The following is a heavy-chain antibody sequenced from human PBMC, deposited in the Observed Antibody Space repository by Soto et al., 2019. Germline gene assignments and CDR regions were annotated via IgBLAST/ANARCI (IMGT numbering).Heavy chain of an antibody. CDR1: GFSFGSYA. D-gene: IGHD3-3*01. CDR2: ISGSDGKT. V-gene: IGHV3-23*01. Sequence: GGSLRLSCAASGFSFGSYALGWVRQAPGKGLEWVSTISGSDGKTFYADSVKGRFSISRDTSQSTLYLQMNSLRADDTAMYYCARWSYLDYWGQGTRVTVSS. J-gene: IGHJ4*02. CDR3: ARWSYLDY.